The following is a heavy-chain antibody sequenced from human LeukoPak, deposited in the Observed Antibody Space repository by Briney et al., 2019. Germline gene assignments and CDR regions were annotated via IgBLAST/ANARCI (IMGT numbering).Heavy chain of an antibody. V-gene: IGHV1-18*01. CDR2: ISAYNGNT. CDR3: ARDKYCSSTSCRSWFDP. J-gene: IGHJ5*02. Sequence: ASVKVSCKASGYTFISYGISWVRQAPGQGLEWMGWISAYNGNTNYAQKLQGRVTMTTDTPTSTAYMELRSLRSDDTAVYYCARDKYCSSTSCRSWFDPWGQGTLVTVSS. CDR1: GYTFISYG. D-gene: IGHD2-2*01.